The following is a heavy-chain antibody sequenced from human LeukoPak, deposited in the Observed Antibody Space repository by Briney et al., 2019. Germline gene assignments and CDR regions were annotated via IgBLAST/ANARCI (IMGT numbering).Heavy chain of an antibody. V-gene: IGHV4-34*01. CDR3: ARSVTKYYYYYMDV. D-gene: IGHD4-17*01. Sequence: SETLSLTCAVYGGSFSGYCWSWIRQPPGKGLEWIGEINHSGSTNYNPSLKSRVTISVDTSKNQFSLKLSSVTAADTAVYYCARSVTKYYYYYMDVWGKGTTVTVSS. CDR1: GGSFSGYC. CDR2: INHSGST. J-gene: IGHJ6*03.